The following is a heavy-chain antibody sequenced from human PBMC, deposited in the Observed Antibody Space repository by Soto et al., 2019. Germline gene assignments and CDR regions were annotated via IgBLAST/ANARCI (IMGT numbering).Heavy chain of an antibody. V-gene: IGHV1-2*04. J-gene: IGHJ4*02. CDR1: GYTFTGYY. D-gene: IGHD3-3*01. Sequence: ASVKVSFKASGYTFTGYYMHWVRQAPGQGLEWMGWINPNSGGTNYAQKFQGWVTMTRDTSISTAYMELSRLRSDDTAVYYCARATYYDFWSGLDYWGQGTLVTVSS. CDR3: ARATYYDFWSGLDY. CDR2: INPNSGGT.